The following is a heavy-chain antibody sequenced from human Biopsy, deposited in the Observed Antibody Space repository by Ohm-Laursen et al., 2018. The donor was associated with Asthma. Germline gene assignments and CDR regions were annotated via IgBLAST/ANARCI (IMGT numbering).Heavy chain of an antibody. Sequence: GPPVKVSCKPLGGTFNTYVIGWVRQAPGQGLEWMGGINSVFGTTTYPQKFQDRVTITADDSTSTVYMELSSLRSEDTAVYYCARKAGSCISRTCYSLDFWGQGTLVTVSS. D-gene: IGHD2-2*01. CDR2: INSVFGTT. V-gene: IGHV1-69*13. CDR1: GGTFNTYV. CDR3: ARKAGSCISRTCYSLDF. J-gene: IGHJ4*02.